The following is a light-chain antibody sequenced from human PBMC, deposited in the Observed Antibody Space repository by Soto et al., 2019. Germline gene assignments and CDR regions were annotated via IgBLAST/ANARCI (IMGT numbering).Light chain of an antibody. CDR3: AQIYTAQWT. CDR1: ENIKNY. V-gene: IGKV1-39*01. CDR2: GAS. Sequence: DIHVTQSPSSLPASLGDRVTITCRASENIKNYLIWYQQKPGKAPKLLIYGASTLKTGVPSRFGGSGSGTDFTFTIGGLQPDDFATYYCAQIYTAQWTFGQGTRVDLK. J-gene: IGKJ1*01.